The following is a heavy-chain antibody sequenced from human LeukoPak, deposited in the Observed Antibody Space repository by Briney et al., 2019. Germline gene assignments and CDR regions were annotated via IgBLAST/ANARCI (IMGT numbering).Heavy chain of an antibody. CDR1: GFTFSSYG. V-gene: IGHV3-33*08. D-gene: IGHD3-22*01. CDR3: ARDLYYYDSSGYYYPGGSDY. Sequence: PGGSLRLSCAASGFTFSSYGMHWLRQAPGKGLEWVAVIRYGGSNKYYADSVKGRFTISRDNAKNSLYLQMNSLRADDTAVYYCARDLYYYDSSGYYYPGGSDYWGQGTLVTVSS. J-gene: IGHJ4*02. CDR2: IRYGGSNK.